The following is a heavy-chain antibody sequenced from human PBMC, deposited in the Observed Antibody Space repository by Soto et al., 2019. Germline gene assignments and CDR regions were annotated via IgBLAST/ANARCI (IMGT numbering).Heavy chain of an antibody. V-gene: IGHV3-66*04. Sequence: EVQLVESGGGLVQPGGSLRLSCAASGFTVSSNYMSWVRQAPGKGLEWVSVIYSGGSTYYADSVKGRFTISRDNSKNTLYLQMNILRAEDTAVYYCASHARFGELRRDYWVQGTLVTVSS. CDR1: GFTVSSNY. CDR2: IYSGGST. D-gene: IGHD3-10*01. J-gene: IGHJ4*02. CDR3: ASHARFGELRRDY.